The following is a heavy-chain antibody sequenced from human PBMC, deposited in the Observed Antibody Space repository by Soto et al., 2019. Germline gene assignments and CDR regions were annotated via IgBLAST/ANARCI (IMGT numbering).Heavy chain of an antibody. Sequence: QVQLVQSGAEVKKPGASVKVSCKASGYTFTSYDINWVRQATGQGIEWMGWMNPNSGNTGYAQKFQGRVTMTRNTSKSTAYMELSSLRSEDTAVYYCARTRYCSSTSCYKALRFLEWSRAQLDSGMDVWGQGTTVTVSS. CDR2: MNPNSGNT. J-gene: IGHJ6*02. V-gene: IGHV1-8*01. D-gene: IGHD2-2*01. CDR1: GYTFTSYD. CDR3: ARTRYCSSTSCYKALRFLEWSRAQLDSGMDV.